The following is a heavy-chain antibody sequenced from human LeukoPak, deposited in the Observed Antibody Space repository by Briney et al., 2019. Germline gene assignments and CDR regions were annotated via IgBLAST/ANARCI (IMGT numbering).Heavy chain of an antibody. Sequence: ASVKVSCKASGYSFTSYDINWVRQAPGQGLEWMGWMNPNSGNKGYAQKFQGRVTLTRDTSMNTAYMESSNLRSDDAAIYYCARDRFGGNWFDPWGQGTLVTVSS. CDR1: GYSFTSYD. D-gene: IGHD3-10*01. J-gene: IGHJ5*02. CDR3: ARDRFGGNWFDP. CDR2: MNPNSGNK. V-gene: IGHV1-8*02.